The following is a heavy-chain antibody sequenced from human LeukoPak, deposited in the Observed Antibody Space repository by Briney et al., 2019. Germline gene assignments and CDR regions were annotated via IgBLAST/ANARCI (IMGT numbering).Heavy chain of an antibody. V-gene: IGHV4-34*01. CDR1: GGSFSGYY. D-gene: IGHD2-15*01. CDR3: AGGGGYCSGGSCFAPYYYYMDV. J-gene: IGHJ6*03. CDR2: INHSGST. Sequence: PSETLSLTCAVYGGSFSGYYWSWIRQPPGKGLEWIGEINHSGSTNYNPSLKSRVTISVDTSKNQFSLKLSSVTAADTAVYYCAGGGGYCSGGSCFAPYYYYMDVWGKGTTVTVSS.